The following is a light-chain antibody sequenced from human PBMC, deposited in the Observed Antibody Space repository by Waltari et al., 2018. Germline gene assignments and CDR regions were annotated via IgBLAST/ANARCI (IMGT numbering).Light chain of an antibody. CDR2: GAS. Sequence: EIVMTQSPATLSVSPGERATLSCRASQSVTANLAWYQQKPGQTPRLLIYGASTRATGIPARFMACGSGTEFTLTISGMQSEDFAVYYCQQYNDWPPLFTFGPGTKVDIK. CDR3: QQYNDWPPLFT. J-gene: IGKJ3*01. CDR1: QSVTAN. V-gene: IGKV3-15*01.